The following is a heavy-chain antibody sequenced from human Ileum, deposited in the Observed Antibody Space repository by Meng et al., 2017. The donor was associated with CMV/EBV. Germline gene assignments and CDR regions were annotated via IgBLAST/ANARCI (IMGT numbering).Heavy chain of an antibody. CDR3: ARDGWQLGVGTQYYYSYGMDV. J-gene: IGHJ6*02. CDR1: GLTFSTYG. Sequence: GESLKISCAASGLTFSTYGMHWVRQAPGKGLEWVAVIWYDGSNKKYADFVKGRFTISRDNAKNSLYLQMNNLRAEDTAVYYCARDGWQLGVGTQYYYSYGMDVWGQGNTVNGAS. CDR2: IWYDGSNK. D-gene: IGHD6-6*01. V-gene: IGHV3-33*01.